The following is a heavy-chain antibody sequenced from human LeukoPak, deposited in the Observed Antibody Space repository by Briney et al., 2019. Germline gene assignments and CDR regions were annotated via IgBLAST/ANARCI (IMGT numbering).Heavy chain of an antibody. D-gene: IGHD2-15*01. CDR3: AKDLSYCSGGTCYTSRYYGMDV. CDR1: GFTFFNYA. V-gene: IGHV3-23*01. J-gene: IGHJ6*02. Sequence: GGSLRLSCAASGFTFFNYAMSWVRHSPGKGLEWVSIISGSGGNTNYADSVKGRFTISRDNSNNTLYLQMNSLRAEDTAVCYCAKDLSYCSGGTCYTSRYYGMDVWGQGTTVTVSS. CDR2: ISGSGGNT.